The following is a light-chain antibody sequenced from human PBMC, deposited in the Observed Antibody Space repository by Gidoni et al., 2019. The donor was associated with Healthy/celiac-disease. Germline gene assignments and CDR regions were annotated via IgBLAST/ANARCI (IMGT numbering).Light chain of an antibody. CDR1: SSNIGAGYD. CDR3: QSYDSSLSGYV. Sequence: QSVLTPPPSVSGAPGQRVTISCTGSSSNIGAGYDVHWYQQLPGPAPNLLIYGNSNRPSGVPDRFSGSKSGTSASLAITGLQAEDEADYYCQSYDSSLSGYVFGTGTKVTVL. V-gene: IGLV1-40*01. CDR2: GNS. J-gene: IGLJ1*01.